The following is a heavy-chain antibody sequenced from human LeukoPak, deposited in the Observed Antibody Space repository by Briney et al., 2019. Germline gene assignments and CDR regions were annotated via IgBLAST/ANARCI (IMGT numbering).Heavy chain of an antibody. CDR1: GYTFTGYY. CDR3: ARERGSSRQFDY. CDR2: INPNSGGT. J-gene: IGHJ4*02. V-gene: IGHV1-2*02. Sequence: GSVKVSCKASGYTFTGYYMHWVRQAPGQGLEWMGWINPNSGGTNYAQKFQGRVTMTRDTSISTAYMELSRLRPDDTAVYYCARERGSSRQFDYWGQGTLVTVSS. D-gene: IGHD6-13*01.